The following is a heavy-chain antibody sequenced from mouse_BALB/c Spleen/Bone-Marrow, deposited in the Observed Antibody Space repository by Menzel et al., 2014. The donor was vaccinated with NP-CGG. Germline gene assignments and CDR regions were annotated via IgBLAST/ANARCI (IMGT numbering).Heavy chain of an antibody. D-gene: IGHD1-1*01. CDR1: GFNIKDTY. J-gene: IGHJ3*01. CDR2: IDPASGNT. Sequence: EVQLPQSGAELVKPGASVKLSCTASGFNIKDTYMHWVKQRPEQGLEWIGRIDPASGNTKFDPKFQGKATIASDTSSNTAYLQLSSLTSEDTAVYYCAAYYYVSSYGFAYWGQGTLVTVSA. CDR3: AAYYYVSSYGFAY. V-gene: IGHV14-3*02.